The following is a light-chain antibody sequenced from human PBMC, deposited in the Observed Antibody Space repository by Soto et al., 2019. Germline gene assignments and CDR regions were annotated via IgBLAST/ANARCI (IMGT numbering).Light chain of an antibody. V-gene: IGKV3-20*01. J-gene: IGKJ5*01. CDR1: QSFNSIY. Sequence: EIVMTPSPATLSVSPGERATLSCRASQSFNSIYLAWYQQKPGQAPRLLIYGASSRATGIPDRFSGSGSGTDFTLTISRLEPEDVGTYYCQDYNSAPITFGQGARLEI. CDR3: QDYNSAPIT. CDR2: GAS.